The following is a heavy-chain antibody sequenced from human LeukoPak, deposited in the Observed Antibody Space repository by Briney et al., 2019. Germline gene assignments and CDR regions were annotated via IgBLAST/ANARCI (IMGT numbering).Heavy chain of an antibody. CDR2: ISSSGSTI. D-gene: IGHD5-18*01. CDR1: GFTFSDYY. J-gene: IGHJ6*02. V-gene: IGHV3-11*01. CDR3: TRGPIQLWLHNGMDV. Sequence: GGSLRLSCAASGFTFSDYYMSWIRQAPGKGLEWVSYISSSGSTIYYADSVKGRFTISRDNAKNSLYLQMNSLRAEDTAVYYCTRGPIQLWLHNGMDVWGQATTVTVSS.